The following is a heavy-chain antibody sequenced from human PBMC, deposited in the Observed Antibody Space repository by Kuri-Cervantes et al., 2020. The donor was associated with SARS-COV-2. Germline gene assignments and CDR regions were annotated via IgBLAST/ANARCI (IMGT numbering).Heavy chain of an antibody. CDR2: ISSSSATK. CDR3: AKDLGKAVAGFFDY. V-gene: IGHV3-48*01. D-gene: IGHD6-19*01. Sequence: GESLKISCAASGFSFSSYGMNWVRQAPGKGLEWVSYISSSSATKYYADSVKGRFTISRDNSKNTLYPQMNSLRAEDTAVYYCAKDLGKAVAGFFDYWGQGTLVTVSS. CDR1: GFSFSSYG. J-gene: IGHJ4*02.